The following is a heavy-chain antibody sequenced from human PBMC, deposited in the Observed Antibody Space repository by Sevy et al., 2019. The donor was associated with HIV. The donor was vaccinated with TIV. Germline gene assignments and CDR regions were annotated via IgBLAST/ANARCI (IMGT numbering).Heavy chain of an antibody. CDR3: ARDGYYSDSSGYYHYYFDY. CDR2: TYYSGST. Sequence: SDTLSLTCTVSGGSISSYYWSWIRQPPGKGLEWIGYTYYSGSTKYNPSLKSRVSISVDTTKNQFSLKLNSVTAADTAVYYCARDGYYSDSSGYYHYYFDYWGQGTLVTVSS. D-gene: IGHD3-22*01. V-gene: IGHV4-59*01. J-gene: IGHJ4*02. CDR1: GGSISSYY.